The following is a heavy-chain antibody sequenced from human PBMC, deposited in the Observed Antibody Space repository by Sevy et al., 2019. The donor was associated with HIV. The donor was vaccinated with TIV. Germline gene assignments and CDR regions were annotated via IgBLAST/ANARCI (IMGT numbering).Heavy chain of an antibody. D-gene: IGHD6-13*01. J-gene: IGHJ4*02. CDR2: ISSSSSYI. V-gene: IGHV3-21*01. CDR3: ASSIAAAPHCDY. CDR1: GFTFSSYS. Sequence: GGSLRLSCAASGFTFSSYSMNWVRQAPGKGLEWVSSISSSSSYIYYADSVKGRFTISRDNAKNSLYLQMNSLRAEDTAVYYCASSIAAAPHCDYWGQGTLVTVSS.